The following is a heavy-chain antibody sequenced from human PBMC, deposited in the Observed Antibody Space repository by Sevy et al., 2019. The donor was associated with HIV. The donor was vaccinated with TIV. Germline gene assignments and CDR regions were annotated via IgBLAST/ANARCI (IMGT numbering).Heavy chain of an antibody. CDR2: ISSGSGYI. Sequence: GGSLRLSCAASGFTFSNYFINWVRQAPGKGLEWVSSISSGSGYIFYADSVKGRFTISRDNAKNSLYLHMNSLRAEDTAVCYCARGDYYGSLYYFDYWGPGTLVTVSS. CDR3: ARGDYYGSLYYFDY. J-gene: IGHJ4*02. D-gene: IGHD3-10*01. V-gene: IGHV3-21*01. CDR1: GFTFSNYF.